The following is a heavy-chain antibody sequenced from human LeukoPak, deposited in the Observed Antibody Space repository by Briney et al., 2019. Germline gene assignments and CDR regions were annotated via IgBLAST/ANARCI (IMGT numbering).Heavy chain of an antibody. CDR3: ARSGYSSSRAYYFDY. V-gene: IGHV1-69*06. Sequence: SVKVSCKASGGTFSSYAISWVRQAPGQGLEWMGGIIPIFGTANYAQKFQGRVTITADKSTSTAYMELSSLRSEDTAVYYCARSGYSSSRAYYFDYWGQGTLVTVSS. J-gene: IGHJ4*02. D-gene: IGHD6-6*01. CDR2: IIPIFGTA. CDR1: GGTFSSYA.